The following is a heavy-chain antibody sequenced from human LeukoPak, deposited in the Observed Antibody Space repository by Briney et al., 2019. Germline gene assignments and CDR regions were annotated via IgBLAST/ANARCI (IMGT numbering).Heavy chain of an antibody. CDR2: ISYDGSLK. J-gene: IGHJ4*02. CDR3: ARGDYYGSGSYWYYFDY. Sequence: GRSLRLSCAASGFTFSTYTMHWVRQAPGKGLEWVAVISYDGSLKYYADSVKGRFTISRDNSKNTVFLQMNSLRAEDTAVYYCARGDYYGSGSYWYYFDYWGQVTLVTVSS. CDR1: GFTFSTYT. V-gene: IGHV3-30*04. D-gene: IGHD3-10*01.